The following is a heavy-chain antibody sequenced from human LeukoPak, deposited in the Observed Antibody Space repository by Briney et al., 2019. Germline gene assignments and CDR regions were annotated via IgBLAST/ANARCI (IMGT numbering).Heavy chain of an antibody. CDR1: GFTFSSYS. V-gene: IGHV3-48*01. CDR2: ISSSSSTI. CDR3: ARDRAAFDAFDI. Sequence: PGGSLRLSCAAPGFTFSSYSMNWVSQAPGKGLEWVSYISSSSSTIYYADSVKGRFTISRDNAKNSLYLQMNSLRAEDTAVYYCARDRAAFDAFDIWGQGTMVTVSS. J-gene: IGHJ3*02. D-gene: IGHD6-25*01.